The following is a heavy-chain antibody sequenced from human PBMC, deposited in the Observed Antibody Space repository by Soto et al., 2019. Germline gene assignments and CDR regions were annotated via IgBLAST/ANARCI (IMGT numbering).Heavy chain of an antibody. CDR1: GGSVSSGHYY. J-gene: IGHJ4*02. Sequence: SETLSLTCTVSGGSVSSGHYYWSWSRQPPGKGLEWIGYISYTGSTNYNPSLKSRVTVSVDTSKNQFSLKMNSVTAADTAVYYCARSGAGSGWLGGQGTLVTVSS. D-gene: IGHD6-19*01. CDR2: ISYTGST. CDR3: ARSGAGSGWL. V-gene: IGHV4-61*01.